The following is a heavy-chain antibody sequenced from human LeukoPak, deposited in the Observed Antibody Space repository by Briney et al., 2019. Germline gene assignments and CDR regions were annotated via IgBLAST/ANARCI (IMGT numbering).Heavy chain of an antibody. CDR1: GFTFENYW. Sequence: GGSLRLSCAASGFTFENYWMSWVRQAPGKGLEWVAHIKEDGSAKYYVDSVRGRFTISRDNGQNSLYLQVNGLRIEDTAVYYCARECGGDCYSDYWGQGSLVTVSS. CDR2: IKEDGSAK. V-gene: IGHV3-7*01. J-gene: IGHJ4*02. CDR3: ARECGGDCYSDY. D-gene: IGHD2-21*02.